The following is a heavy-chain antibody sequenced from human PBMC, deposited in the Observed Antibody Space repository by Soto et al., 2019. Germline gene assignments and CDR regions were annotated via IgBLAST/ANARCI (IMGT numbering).Heavy chain of an antibody. J-gene: IGHJ4*02. CDR2: ISYDGSNK. CDR1: GFTFSSYG. CDR3: ARDALYSSSWYPIGPTPGAVGLSY. V-gene: IGHV3-30*03. D-gene: IGHD6-13*01. Sequence: GGSLRLSCAASGFTFSSYGMHWVRQAPGKGLEWVAVISYDGSNKYYADSVKGRFTISRDNSKNTLYLQMNSLRSDDTAVYYCARDALYSSSWYPIGPTPGAVGLSYWGQGTLVTVSS.